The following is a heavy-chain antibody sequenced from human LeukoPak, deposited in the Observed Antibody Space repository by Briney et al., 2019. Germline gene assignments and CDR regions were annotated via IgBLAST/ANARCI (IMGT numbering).Heavy chain of an antibody. CDR3: AGDRDDPTYYYDSSGYQLDY. D-gene: IGHD3-22*01. V-gene: IGHV3-43D*03. Sequence: PGGSLRLSCAASGFTFDDYAMHWVRQAPGKGLEWVSLISWDGGSTYYADSVKGRFTISRDNSKNTLYLQMNSLRAEDTAVYYCAGDRDDPTYYYDSSGYQLDYWGQGTLVTVSS. J-gene: IGHJ4*02. CDR1: GFTFDDYA. CDR2: ISWDGGST.